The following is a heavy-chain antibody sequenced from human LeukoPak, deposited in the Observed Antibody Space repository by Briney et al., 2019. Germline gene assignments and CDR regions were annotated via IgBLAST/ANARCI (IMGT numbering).Heavy chain of an antibody. Sequence: SGGSLRLSCAASGFTFSGSWMGWVRQAPGKGLEWVAIINQNGNEKYYVDSVKGRSTISRDNAKNSLFFQMNSLRAEDTAVYFCALGYSYGYLFDYWGQGTLVTVSS. CDR1: GFTFSGSW. V-gene: IGHV3-7*01. J-gene: IGHJ4*02. CDR2: INQNGNEK. D-gene: IGHD5-18*01. CDR3: ALGYSYGYLFDY.